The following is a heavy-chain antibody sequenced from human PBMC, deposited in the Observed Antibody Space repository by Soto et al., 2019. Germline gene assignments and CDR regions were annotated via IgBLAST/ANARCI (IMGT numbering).Heavy chain of an antibody. D-gene: IGHD3-22*01. CDR2: IYYSGST. CDR3: ARDYYDSSGYYYDY. Sequence: PSETLSLTCTVSGGSISSGDYYWSWIRQPPGKGLEWIGYIYYSGSTYYNPSLKSRVTISVDTSKNQFSLKLSSVTAADTVVYYCARDYYDSSGYYYDYWGQGTLVTVSS. J-gene: IGHJ4*02. CDR1: GGSISSGDYY. V-gene: IGHV4-30-4*01.